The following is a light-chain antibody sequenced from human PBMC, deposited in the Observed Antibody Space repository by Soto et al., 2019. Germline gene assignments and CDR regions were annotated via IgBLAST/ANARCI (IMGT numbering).Light chain of an antibody. Sequence: EIVLTHAPSTPAFSPFDRANISWIASQSVSSYLAWYQQKPGQAPRLLIHDATNRATGIPARFSGSGSGTDFTLTIRSLDLEDFAVYYCQQRSNWPPINCGQGQRLEIK. CDR3: QQRSNWPPIN. CDR2: DAT. J-gene: IGKJ5*01. V-gene: IGKV3-11*01. CDR1: QSVSSY.